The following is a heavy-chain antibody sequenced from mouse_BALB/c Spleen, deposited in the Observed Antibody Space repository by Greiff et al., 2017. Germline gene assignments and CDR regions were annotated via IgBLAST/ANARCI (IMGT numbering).Heavy chain of an antibody. Sequence: EVNLVESGGGLVQPGGSRKLSCAASGFTFSSFGMHWVRQAPEKGLEWVAYISSGSSTIYYADTVKGRFTISRDNPKNTLFLQMTSLRSEDTAMYYCARSEAMDYWGQGTSVTVSS. CDR1: GFTFSSFG. CDR3: ARSEAMDY. CDR2: ISSGSSTI. V-gene: IGHV5-17*02. J-gene: IGHJ4*01.